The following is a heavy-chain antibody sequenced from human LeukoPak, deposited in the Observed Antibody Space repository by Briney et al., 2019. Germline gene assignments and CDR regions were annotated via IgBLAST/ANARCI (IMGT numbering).Heavy chain of an antibody. V-gene: IGHV4-34*01. CDR3: ARYSYYYDSSGYYYGAFDI. D-gene: IGHD3-22*01. CDR2: INHSGST. Sequence: GSLRLSCAGSGFPFSSHGMNWVRQAPGKGLEWIGEINHSGSTNYNPSLKSRVTISVDTSKNQFSLKLSSVTAADTAVYYCARYSYYYDSSGYYYGAFDIWGQGTMVTVSS. J-gene: IGHJ3*02. CDR1: GFPFSSHG.